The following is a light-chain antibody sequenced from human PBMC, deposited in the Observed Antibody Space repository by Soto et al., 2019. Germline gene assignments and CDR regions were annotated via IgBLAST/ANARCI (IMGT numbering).Light chain of an antibody. CDR2: DAS. CDR3: QQYNNWSWT. Sequence: EIVLTQSPATLSLSPWERATLSCRASQSVSTYLAWYQQRPGQAPRLLIYDASYRATGIPARFSGSGSGTEFTLTISSLQSEDFAVYYCQQYNNWSWTVGQGTKVDIK. V-gene: IGKV3-15*01. J-gene: IGKJ1*01. CDR1: QSVSTY.